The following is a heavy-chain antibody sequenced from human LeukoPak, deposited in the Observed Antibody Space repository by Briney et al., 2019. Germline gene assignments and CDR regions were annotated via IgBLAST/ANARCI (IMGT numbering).Heavy chain of an antibody. CDR3: AKDGGVAARQFDY. D-gene: IGHD6-6*01. V-gene: IGHV3-23*01. J-gene: IGHJ4*02. Sequence: DSVKGRFTISRDNSKNTLYLQMNSLRAEDTAVYYCAKDGGVAARQFDYWGQGTLVTVSS.